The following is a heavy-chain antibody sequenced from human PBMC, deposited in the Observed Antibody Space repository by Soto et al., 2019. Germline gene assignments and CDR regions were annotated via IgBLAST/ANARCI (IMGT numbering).Heavy chain of an antibody. Sequence: QVQLVQSGAEVKKPGSSVKVSCKASGGTFSSYAISGVRQAPGQGLEWMGGIIPIFGTANYAQKFQGRVTITADESTSTAYMELSSLRSEDTAVYYCARDRDGYNRGWFDPWGQGTLVTVSS. J-gene: IGHJ5*02. V-gene: IGHV1-69*12. D-gene: IGHD5-12*01. CDR1: GGTFSSYA. CDR2: IIPIFGTA. CDR3: ARDRDGYNRGWFDP.